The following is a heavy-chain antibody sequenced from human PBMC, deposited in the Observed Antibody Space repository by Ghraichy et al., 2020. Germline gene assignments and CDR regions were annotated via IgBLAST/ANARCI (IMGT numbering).Heavy chain of an antibody. CDR3: AKDLYSSGWSTWAGDY. V-gene: IGHV3-9*01. CDR2: ISWNSGSI. Sequence: GGSLRLSCAASGFTFDDYAMHWVRQAPGKGLEWVSGISWNSGSIGYADSVKGRFTISRDNAKNSLYLQMNSLRAEDTALYYCAKDLYSSGWSTWAGDYWGQGTLVTVSS. CDR1: GFTFDDYA. D-gene: IGHD6-19*01. J-gene: IGHJ4*02.